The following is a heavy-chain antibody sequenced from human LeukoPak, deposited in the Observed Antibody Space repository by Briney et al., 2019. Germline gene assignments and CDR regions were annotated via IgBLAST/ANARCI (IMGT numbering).Heavy chain of an antibody. Sequence: SETLSLTCAVHGGSFRDYYWSWIRQPPGKGLEWIGEIDPGGRAKHSPSLKSRVTILVDTSKNQFSLKLSSVTAADTAVYCCARVREGTLTTPLYYYYYMDVWDRGTTVTVSS. J-gene: IGHJ6*03. CDR2: IDPGGRA. CDR1: GGSFRDYY. V-gene: IGHV4-34*01. CDR3: ARVREGTLTTPLYYYYYMDV. D-gene: IGHD1/OR15-1a*01.